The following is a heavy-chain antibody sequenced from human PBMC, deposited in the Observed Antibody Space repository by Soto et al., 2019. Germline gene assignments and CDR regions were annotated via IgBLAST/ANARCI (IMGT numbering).Heavy chain of an antibody. CDR1: GFTFSSYA. J-gene: IGHJ4*02. Sequence: QVQLVESGGGVVQPGRSLRLSCAASGFTFSSYAMHWVRQAPGKGLEWVAVISYDGSNKYYADSVKGRFTISRDNSKNTLYRQTNSLRAEDTAVYYCARRSFGRGSYYGGIDYWGQGTLVTVSS. CDR3: ARRSFGRGSYYGGIDY. D-gene: IGHD1-26*01. CDR2: ISYDGSNK. V-gene: IGHV3-30-3*01.